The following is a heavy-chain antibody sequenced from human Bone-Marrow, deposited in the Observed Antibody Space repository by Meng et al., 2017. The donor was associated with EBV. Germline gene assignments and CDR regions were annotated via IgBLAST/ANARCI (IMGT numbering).Heavy chain of an antibody. V-gene: IGHV1-69*01. D-gene: IGHD5-18*01. Sequence: QVRVVQAWAEGRRAGSQVMASCKASGGNFITSAISWLRQAPGQGLGWMGGFLPILGAPNYAQRFQDRVTITADESTSTGYMELSSLRSDDTAVYYCARESGRGYSSDYWGQGTLVTVSS. J-gene: IGHJ4*02. CDR3: ARESGRGYSSDY. CDR2: FLPILGAP. CDR1: GGNFITSA.